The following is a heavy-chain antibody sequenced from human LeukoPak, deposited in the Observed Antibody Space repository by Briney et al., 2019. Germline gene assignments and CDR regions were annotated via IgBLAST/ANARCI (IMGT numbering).Heavy chain of an antibody. CDR3: ARILHYYDSSGYYYLFDY. Sequence: PSETLSLTCTVSGGSISSYYWSWIRQPPGKGLEWMGYIYYSGSTNYNPSLKSRVTISVDTSKNQFSLKLSSVTAADTAVYYCARILHYYDSSGYYYLFDYWGQGTLVTVSS. V-gene: IGHV4-59*01. CDR1: GGSISSYY. D-gene: IGHD3-22*01. CDR2: IYYSGST. J-gene: IGHJ4*02.